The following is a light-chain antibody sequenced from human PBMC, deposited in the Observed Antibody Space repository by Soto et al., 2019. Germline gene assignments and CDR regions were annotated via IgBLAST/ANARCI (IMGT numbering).Light chain of an antibody. CDR3: QYYNDYCWT. V-gene: IGKV1-5*03. CDR2: KTS. CDR1: QSSSW. J-gene: IGKJ1*01. Sequence: DIQLTQSPSTLSASVGDRVTITCRASQSSSWLAWYQQKPGKAPNFLIYKTSNLESGVPSRFSGSGSGTEFTLTISSLQPDDFATYYCQYYNDYCWTFGQGTKVEIK.